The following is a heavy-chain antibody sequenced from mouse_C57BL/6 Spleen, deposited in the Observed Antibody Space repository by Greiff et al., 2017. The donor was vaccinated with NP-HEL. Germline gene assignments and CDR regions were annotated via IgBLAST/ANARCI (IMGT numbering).Heavy chain of an antibody. Sequence: VKLMESGPGLVQPSQSLSITCTVSGFSLTSYGVHWVRQSPGKGLGWLGVIWSGGSTDYNAAFISRLSISKDNSKSQVFFKMNSLQADDTAIYYCARNVVTTDYYAMDYWGQGTSVTVSS. CDR2: IWSGGST. V-gene: IGHV2-2*01. D-gene: IGHD2-2*01. CDR1: GFSLTSYG. J-gene: IGHJ4*01. CDR3: ARNVVTTDYYAMDY.